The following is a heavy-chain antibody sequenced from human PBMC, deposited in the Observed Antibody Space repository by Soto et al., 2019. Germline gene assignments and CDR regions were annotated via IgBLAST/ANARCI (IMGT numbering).Heavy chain of an antibody. Sequence: PGGSLRLSCAASGFTFSSYGMHWVRQAPGKGLEWVAVIWYDGSNKYYADSVKGRFTISRDNSKNTLYLQMNSLRAEDTAVYYCARGGSSHVLWVDPWGQGTLVTVSS. CDR1: GFTFSSYG. D-gene: IGHD2-15*01. CDR2: IWYDGSNK. V-gene: IGHV3-33*01. J-gene: IGHJ5*02. CDR3: ARGGSSHVLWVDP.